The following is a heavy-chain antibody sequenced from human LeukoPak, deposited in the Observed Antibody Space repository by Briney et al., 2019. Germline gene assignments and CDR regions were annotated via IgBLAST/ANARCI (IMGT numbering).Heavy chain of an antibody. V-gene: IGHV4-34*01. D-gene: IGHD2-2*01. Sequence: SESLSLTCAVYGGSFSGYYWSWIRQPPGKGLEWIGEINHSGSTNYNPSLKSGVTISVDTSKNQFSLKLSSVTAADTAVYYCARYCSSTSRLFDYWGQGTLVTVSS. J-gene: IGHJ4*02. CDR1: GGSFSGYY. CDR3: ARYCSSTSRLFDY. CDR2: INHSGST.